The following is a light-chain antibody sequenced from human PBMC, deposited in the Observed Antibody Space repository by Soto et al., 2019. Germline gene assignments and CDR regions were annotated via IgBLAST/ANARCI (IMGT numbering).Light chain of an antibody. Sequence: SALTQPASVSGSPGQSIAISCTGTSSDVGNYNLVSWFQQHPGKAPKLMIYEDSKRPSGVSNRFSGSKSGNTASLTISGLQADDEADYYCCSYADSNTYVFGSGTKLTVL. CDR1: SSDVGNYNL. J-gene: IGLJ1*01. V-gene: IGLV2-23*01. CDR2: EDS. CDR3: CSYADSNTYV.